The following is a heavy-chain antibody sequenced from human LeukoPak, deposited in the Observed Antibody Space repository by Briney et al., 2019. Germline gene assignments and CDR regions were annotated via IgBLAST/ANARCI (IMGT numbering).Heavy chain of an antibody. CDR3: AREVVVVVAATDYYYYMDV. V-gene: IGHV4-39*02. J-gene: IGHJ6*03. CDR2: IYYSGST. Sequence: SETLSLTCAVSGGSISSNSYYWGWIRQPPGKGLEWIGSIYYSGSTYYNPSLKSRVTISVDTSKNQFSLKLSSVTAADTAVYYCAREVVVVVAATDYYYYMDVWGKGTTVTISS. D-gene: IGHD2-15*01. CDR1: GGSISSNSYY.